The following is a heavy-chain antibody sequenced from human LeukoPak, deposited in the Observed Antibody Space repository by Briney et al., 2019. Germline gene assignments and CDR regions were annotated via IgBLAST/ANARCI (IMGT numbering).Heavy chain of an antibody. CDR3: ARDRDCGTTTCSVDY. Sequence: GGSLRLSCAASGFSFSDYYMSWVRQAPGKGLEWISYIANSGSTIYYAESVKGRFTISRDDAKNSLYLQMNNLRAEDTAVYYCARDRDCGTTTCSVDYWGQGTLVTVSS. D-gene: IGHD2-2*01. V-gene: IGHV3-11*01. CDR1: GFSFSDYY. CDR2: IANSGSTI. J-gene: IGHJ4*02.